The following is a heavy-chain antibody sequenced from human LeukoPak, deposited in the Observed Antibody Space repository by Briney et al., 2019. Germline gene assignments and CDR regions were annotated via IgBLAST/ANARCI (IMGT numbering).Heavy chain of an antibody. CDR1: GFTFSSYS. Sequence: PGGSLRLSCAASGFTFSSYSMNWVRQAPGKGLEWVSGISYSGNIIYYADSVNGRFTISGDNSKNTLYLQMNSLRAEDTAVYYCAKDRGGGRRWELLDWGQGTLVTVSS. J-gene: IGHJ4*02. CDR2: ISYSGNII. V-gene: IGHV3-23*01. D-gene: IGHD1-26*01. CDR3: AKDRGGGRRWELLD.